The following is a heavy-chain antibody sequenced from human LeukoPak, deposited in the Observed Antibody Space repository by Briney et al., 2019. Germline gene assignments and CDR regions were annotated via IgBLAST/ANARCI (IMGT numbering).Heavy chain of an antibody. CDR3: ARAGQRGASDI. CDR2: ISSTSNYI. D-gene: IGHD6-25*01. Sequence: PGGSLRLSCAASGFTFNTYSMNWVRQAPGKGLEWVSCISSTSNYIYYADSVKGRFTISRDNAKNSLYLQMNSLRAEDTAVYYCARAGQRGASDIWGQGTMVTVSS. CDR1: GFTFNTYS. V-gene: IGHV3-21*01. J-gene: IGHJ3*02.